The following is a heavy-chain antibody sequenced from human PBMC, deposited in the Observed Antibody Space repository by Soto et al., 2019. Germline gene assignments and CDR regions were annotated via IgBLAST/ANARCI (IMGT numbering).Heavy chain of an antibody. V-gene: IGHV3-53*02. D-gene: IGHD6-13*01. CDR3: ASTRGSTYDY. CDR2: IHNGGGT. Sequence: EVQLVETGGGLIQPGGSLRLSCAASGITVSGNYMSWVRQAPGKWLEWVSVIHNGGGTYYADSVKGRFTISSDNSKDRLYLQRNSRRAEDTAVYYCASTRGSTYDYWGQGTLVTVSS. CDR1: GITVSGNY. J-gene: IGHJ4*02.